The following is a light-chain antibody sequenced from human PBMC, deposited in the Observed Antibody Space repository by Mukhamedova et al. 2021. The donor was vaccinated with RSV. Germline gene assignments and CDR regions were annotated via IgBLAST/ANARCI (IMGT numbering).Light chain of an antibody. CDR2: GAS. CDR1: QSVSNK. J-gene: IGKJ1*01. Sequence: LSCRASQSVSNKLAWYQQKPGQAPRLLIYGASTRATGIPARFSGSGSGTDFTLTISSLQSEDFAVYYCQQYNNWPPWTFGQGTK. V-gene: IGKV3-15*01. CDR3: QQYNNWPPWT.